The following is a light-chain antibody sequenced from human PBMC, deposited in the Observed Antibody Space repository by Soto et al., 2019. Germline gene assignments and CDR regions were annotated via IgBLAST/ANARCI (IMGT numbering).Light chain of an antibody. V-gene: IGKV1-9*01. CDR1: QGINSY. Sequence: DSQFTESPSFLSASVGDRVTVTCRASQGINSYLAWYQQKPGKAPKLLIYTASTLQSGVPSRFSGSGSGTEFTLTITSLQPEDFAAYYCQQLYTYPLTFGGGTKVDIK. CDR2: TAS. J-gene: IGKJ4*01. CDR3: QQLYTYPLT.